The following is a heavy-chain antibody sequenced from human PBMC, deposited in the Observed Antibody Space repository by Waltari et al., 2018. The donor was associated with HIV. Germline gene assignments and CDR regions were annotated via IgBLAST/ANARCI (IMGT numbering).Heavy chain of an antibody. CDR1: GYTFTSYV. Sequence: VQLVQSGAEVKKPGPSVKVSCTPSGYTFTSYVLTCVRQAPGQGLEWRGWISDYNGNTNDAQKLQGRVTMTTDTATRTAYMELRSRRSDDTAVYYCARDSEYVYYGMDVWGQGTTVTVSS. V-gene: IGHV1-18*01. CDR2: ISDYNGNT. CDR3: ARDSEYVYYGMDV. J-gene: IGHJ6*02. D-gene: IGHD3-16*01.